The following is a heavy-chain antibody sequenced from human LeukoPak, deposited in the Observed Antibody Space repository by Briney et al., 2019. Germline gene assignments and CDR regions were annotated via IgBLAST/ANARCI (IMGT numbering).Heavy chain of an antibody. CDR3: ARDEMVLRGFDY. CDR2: INPNSGGT. CDR1: GYTFTGYY. V-gene: IGHV1-2*02. Sequence: ASVKVSCKASGYTFTGYYMHWVRQAPGQGLEGMGWINPNSGGTNYAQKFQGRVTMTRDTSISTAYMELSRLRSDDTAVYYCARDEMVLRGFDYWGQGTLVTVSS. D-gene: IGHD4/OR15-4a*01. J-gene: IGHJ4*02.